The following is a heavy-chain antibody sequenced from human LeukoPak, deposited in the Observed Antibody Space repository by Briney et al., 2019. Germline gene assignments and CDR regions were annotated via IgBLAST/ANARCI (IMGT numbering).Heavy chain of an antibody. CDR2: IYPGDSDT. CDR1: GYRFTSYW. D-gene: IGHD4-11*01. CDR3: ARQWFDSNYYFDY. Sequence: GESLKISFKGSGYRFTSYWIGWVRPMPGKGLEWMGIIYPGDSDTRYSPPFQGQVTISADKSISTAYLQWSSLKASDTAMYYCARQWFDSNYYFDYWGQGTLVTVSS. J-gene: IGHJ4*02. V-gene: IGHV5-51*01.